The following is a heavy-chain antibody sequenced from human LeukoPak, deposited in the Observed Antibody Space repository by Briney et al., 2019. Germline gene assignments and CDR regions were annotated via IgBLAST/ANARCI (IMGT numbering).Heavy chain of an antibody. V-gene: IGHV3-64D*06. CDR1: GFTFSSYA. CDR2: ISSNGGST. Sequence: GGSLRLSCAASGFTFSSYAMHWVRQAPGKGLEYVSAISSNGGSTYYADSVKGRFTISRVNSKNTLYLQMSSLRAEDTAVYYCVKEPLIAAAGNYFDYWGQGTLVTVSS. J-gene: IGHJ4*02. CDR3: VKEPLIAAAGNYFDY. D-gene: IGHD6-13*01.